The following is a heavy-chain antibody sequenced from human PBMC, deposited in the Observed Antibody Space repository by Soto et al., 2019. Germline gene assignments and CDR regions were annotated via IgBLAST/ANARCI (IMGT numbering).Heavy chain of an antibody. V-gene: IGHV4-59*01. Sequence: SETLSLTCTVSGGSISSYYWIWIRQPPGKGLEWIGYIYYSGITDYNPSLKSRVTISVDTSKSQFSLKLSSVTAADTAVYYCARGGGVYYFEYWGQGTLVTVSS. CDR2: IYYSGIT. D-gene: IGHD2-8*02. CDR1: GGSISSYY. CDR3: ARGGGVYYFEY. J-gene: IGHJ4*02.